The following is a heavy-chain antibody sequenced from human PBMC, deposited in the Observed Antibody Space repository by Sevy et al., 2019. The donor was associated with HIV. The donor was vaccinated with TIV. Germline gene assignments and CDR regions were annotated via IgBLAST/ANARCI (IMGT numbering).Heavy chain of an antibody. CDR3: ARAYNWNGMDV. CDR1: GFTVSSNY. V-gene: IGHV3-53*01. J-gene: IGHJ6*02. Sequence: GGSLRLSCAASGFTVSSNYMSWVRQAPGKGLEWVSVIYSGGSTYYADCVKGRFTISRDNSKNTLYLQMNSLRAEDTAVYYCARAYNWNGMDVWGQGTTVTVSS. D-gene: IGHD1-20*01. CDR2: IYSGGST.